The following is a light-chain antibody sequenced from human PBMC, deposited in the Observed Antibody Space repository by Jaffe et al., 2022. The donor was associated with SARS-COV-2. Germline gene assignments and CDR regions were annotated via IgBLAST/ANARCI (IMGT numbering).Light chain of an antibody. J-gene: IGKJ3*01. CDR3: HQSHSIPPT. CDR2: GAS. V-gene: IGKV1-39*01. CDR1: QSVSSD. Sequence: IQMTQSPSSLSASIGDRVTITCRASQSVSSDLNWYQQKPGKAPNLLIYGASILQFEVPSRFSGSGSGTDFTLTISSLQPEDFATYYCHQSHSIPPTFGPGTKVDIK.